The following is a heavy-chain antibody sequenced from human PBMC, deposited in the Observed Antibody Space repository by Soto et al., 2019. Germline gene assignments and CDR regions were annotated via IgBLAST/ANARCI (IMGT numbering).Heavy chain of an antibody. V-gene: IGHV3-30*03. CDR3: ARLEQWLAESEFDY. J-gene: IGHJ4*02. CDR2: ISYDGSNK. CDR1: GFTFSSYG. D-gene: IGHD6-19*01. Sequence: QVQLVESGGGVVQPGRSLRLSCAASGFTFSSYGMHWVRQAPGKGLEWVAVISYDGSNKYYADSVKGRFTISRDNSKNTLYLQMNSLIAEDMAVYYCARLEQWLAESEFDYWGQGTLVTVSS.